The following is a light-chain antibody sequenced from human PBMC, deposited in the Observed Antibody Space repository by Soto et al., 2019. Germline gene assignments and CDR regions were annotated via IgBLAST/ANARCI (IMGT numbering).Light chain of an antibody. CDR3: VLYMGRGIWV. J-gene: IGLJ3*02. Sequence: QAVVTQEPSFSVSPGRTVTLTCGLSSGSVSTSYYPSWYQQTPGQAPRTLIYSTNTRSSGVPGRFSGSILGNKAALTITGAQADDESDYYCVLYMGRGIWVFGGGTKLTVL. CDR2: STN. CDR1: SGSVSTSYY. V-gene: IGLV8-61*01.